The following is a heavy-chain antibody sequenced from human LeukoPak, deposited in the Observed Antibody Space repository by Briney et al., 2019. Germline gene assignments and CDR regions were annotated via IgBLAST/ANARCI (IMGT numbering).Heavy chain of an antibody. V-gene: IGHV4-34*01. CDR2: INHSGST. CDR1: GGSISSYY. CDR3: ARAGYSSSWYGLRY. D-gene: IGHD6-13*01. Sequence: SETLSLTCTVSGGSISSYYWSWIRQPPGKGLEWIGEINHSGSTNYNPSLKSRVTISVDTSKNQFSLKLSSVTAADTAVYYCARAGYSSSWYGLRYWGQGTLVTVSS. J-gene: IGHJ4*02.